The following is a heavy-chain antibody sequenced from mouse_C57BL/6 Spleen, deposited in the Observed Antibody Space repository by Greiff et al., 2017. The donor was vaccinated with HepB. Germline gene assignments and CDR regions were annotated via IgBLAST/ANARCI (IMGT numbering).Heavy chain of an antibody. J-gene: IGHJ3*01. CDR1: GYTFTSYW. CDR3: ARGGDYSGAWFAY. V-gene: IGHV1-53*01. CDR2: INPSNGGT. Sequence: VQLQQSGTELVKPGASVKLSCKASGYTFTSYWMHWVKQRPGQGLEWIGNINPSNGGTNYNEKFKSKATLTVDKSSSTAYMPLSSRTSEDSAVYYCARGGDYSGAWFAYWGQGTLVTVSA. D-gene: IGHD2-13*01.